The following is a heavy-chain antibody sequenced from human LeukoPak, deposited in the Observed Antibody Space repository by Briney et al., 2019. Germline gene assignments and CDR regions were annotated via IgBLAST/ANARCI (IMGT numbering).Heavy chain of an antibody. Sequence: SETLSLTCTVSGGSISSGSYYWSWIRQPAGKGLEWIGRIYTSGSTNYNPSLKSRVTISVDTSKNQFSLKLSSVTAADTAVYYCARLGGLLWFGELPFNWFDPWGQGTLVTVSS. D-gene: IGHD3-10*01. J-gene: IGHJ5*02. CDR2: IYTSGST. V-gene: IGHV4-61*02. CDR3: ARLGGLLWFGELPFNWFDP. CDR1: GGSISSGSYY.